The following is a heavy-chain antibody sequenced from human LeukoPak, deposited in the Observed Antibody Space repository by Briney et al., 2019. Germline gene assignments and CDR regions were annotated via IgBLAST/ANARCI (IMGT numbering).Heavy chain of an antibody. J-gene: IGHJ6*02. CDR1: GGSISSSSYY. D-gene: IGHD6-13*01. V-gene: IGHV4-39*07. CDR3: ARDHSSRSDYKYYYYGMDV. Sequence: SETLSLTCSVCGGSISSSSYYWGWIRQPPGKGLKWIGSIYYSGSTYYNPSLKSRVTISVDTSKNQFSLKLSSVTAADTAVYYCARDHSSRSDYKYYYYGMDVWGLGTTVTVSS. CDR2: IYYSGST.